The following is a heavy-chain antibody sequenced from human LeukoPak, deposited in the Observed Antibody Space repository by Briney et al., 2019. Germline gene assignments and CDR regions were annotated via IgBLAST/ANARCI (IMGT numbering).Heavy chain of an antibody. V-gene: IGHV4-30-4*08. CDR1: GGSVSRGDCF. D-gene: IGHD5-18*01. CDR2: IYYGGST. CDR3: ARLRGYTYGPPGY. J-gene: IGHJ4*02. Sequence: SETLSLTCTVSGGSVSRGDCFWSWIRQSPGKDLEWIGYIYYGGSTYYNPSLKSRVTMSVDTSKNQFSLNLSSVSAADTAVYYCARLRGYTYGPPGYWGQGTLVTVSS.